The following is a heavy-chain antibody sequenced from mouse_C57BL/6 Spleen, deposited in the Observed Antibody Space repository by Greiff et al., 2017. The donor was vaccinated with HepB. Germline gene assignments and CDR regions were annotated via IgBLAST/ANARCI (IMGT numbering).Heavy chain of an antibody. CDR1: GYAFSSYW. CDR3: ASPLYGDYFAY. CDR2: IYPGDVDT. Sequence: VQLQQSGAELVKPGASVKISCKASGYAFSSYWMNWVKQRPGKGLEWIGQIYPGDVDTNYNGKFKGKATLTADKSSSTAYMQLSSLTSDDSAVYCSASPLYGDYFAYWGQGTLVTVSA. D-gene: IGHD2-13*01. J-gene: IGHJ3*01. V-gene: IGHV1-80*01.